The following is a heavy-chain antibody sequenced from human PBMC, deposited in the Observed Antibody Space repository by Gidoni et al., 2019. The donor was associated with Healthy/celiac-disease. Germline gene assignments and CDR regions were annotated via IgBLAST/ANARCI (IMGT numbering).Heavy chain of an antibody. Sequence: QVQLQQWGAGLLKPSETLSLPCAVYGGSFSGYYWSWIRQPPGKGLEWIGEINHSGSTNYNPSLKSRVTISVDTSKQFSLKLSSVTAADTAVYYCARGQPYYDFWSGYYTGWKYYYGMDVWGQGTTVTVSS. V-gene: IGHV4-34*01. CDR3: ARGQPYYDFWSGYYTGWKYYYGMDV. CDR1: GGSFSGYY. J-gene: IGHJ6*02. CDR2: INHSGST. D-gene: IGHD3-3*01.